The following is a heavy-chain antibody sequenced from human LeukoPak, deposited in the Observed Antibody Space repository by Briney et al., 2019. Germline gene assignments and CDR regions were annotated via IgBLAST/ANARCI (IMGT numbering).Heavy chain of an antibody. CDR3: ARVAEGIPGTKEDDAFDI. Sequence: ESGPTLVNPSQTLSLTCTVSGGSISSGDYYWRWIRQPPGKGLEWICYIYYSGSTYYNPSLKSRVTISVDTSKNQFSLKLSSVTAADTAVYYCARVAEGIPGTKEDDAFDIWGQGTMVTVSS. J-gene: IGHJ3*02. CDR1: GGSISSGDYY. D-gene: IGHD2-2*01. V-gene: IGHV4-30-4*08. CDR2: IYYSGST.